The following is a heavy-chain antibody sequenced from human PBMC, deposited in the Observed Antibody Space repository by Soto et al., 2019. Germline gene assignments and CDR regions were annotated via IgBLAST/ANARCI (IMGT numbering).Heavy chain of an antibody. Sequence: QEQVQQWGAGLLKPSETLSLTCAVHGDSFSGYYWSWIRQSPGKGLEWIGEIDHSGSANYNPSLTXRXXMSVDTSSQQVSLKLSSVTAAETAVYYCARRIAMIVVVFDSWGQGTLVTVSS. D-gene: IGHD3-22*01. CDR3: ARRIAMIVVVFDS. V-gene: IGHV4-34*01. CDR1: GDSFSGYY. CDR2: IDHSGSA. J-gene: IGHJ4*02.